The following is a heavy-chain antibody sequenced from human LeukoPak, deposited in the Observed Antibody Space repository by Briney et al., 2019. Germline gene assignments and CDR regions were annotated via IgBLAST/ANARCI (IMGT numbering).Heavy chain of an antibody. CDR3: ARVTGYMIEDYFDY. J-gene: IGHJ4*02. CDR2: IYYSGST. CDR1: GGSINSYY. D-gene: IGHD3-22*01. V-gene: IGHV4-59*01. Sequence: SETLSLTCTVSGGSINSYYWSWIRQPPGKGLEWIGYIYYSGSTNYNPSLKSRVTISVDTSKNQFSLKLRSVTAADTAVYYCARVTGYMIEDYFDYWGQGTLVTVSS.